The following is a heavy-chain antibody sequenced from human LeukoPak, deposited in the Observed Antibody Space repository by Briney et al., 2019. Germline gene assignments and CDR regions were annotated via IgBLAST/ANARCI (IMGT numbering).Heavy chain of an antibody. D-gene: IGHD3-3*01. V-gene: IGHV3-48*02. CDR2: ISSSSSTI. Sequence: PGGSLSLSCAASGFTFSSYSMNWVRQAPGKGLEWVSYISSSSSTIYYADSVKGRFTISRDNAKNSLYLQMNSLRDEDTAVYYCASMGVYDFWSGYFEGDYWGQGTLVTVSS. CDR3: ASMGVYDFWSGYFEGDY. CDR1: GFTFSSYS. J-gene: IGHJ4*02.